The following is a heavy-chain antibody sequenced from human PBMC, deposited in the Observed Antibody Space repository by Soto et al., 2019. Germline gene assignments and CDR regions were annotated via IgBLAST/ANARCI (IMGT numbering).Heavy chain of an antibody. CDR3: SREPRDYYGMDV. J-gene: IGHJ6*02. CDR1: GGTFSSYA. Sequence: QVQLVQSGAEVKKPGSSVKVSCKASGGTFSSYAISWVRQAPGQGLEWMGGIIPIFGTANYAQKFQGRVTITADESTSTAYMELISLRSEDTAVYYCSREPRDYYGMDVWGQGTTVTVSS. CDR2: IIPIFGTA. D-gene: IGHD3-10*01. V-gene: IGHV1-69*01.